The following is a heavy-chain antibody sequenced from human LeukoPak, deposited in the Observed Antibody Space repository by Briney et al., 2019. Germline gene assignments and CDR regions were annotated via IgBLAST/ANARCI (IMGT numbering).Heavy chain of an antibody. CDR3: ARDSCSSPSCCTNWFDP. CDR2: IFYSGST. J-gene: IGHJ5*02. CDR1: GGSISSSSYY. V-gene: IGHV4-39*07. Sequence: SETLSLTCTVSGGSISSSSYYWGWIRQPPGKGLEWIGSIFYSGSTYYNPSLKSRVTISVDTSNNQFSLRLSSVTAADTAVYYCARDSCSSPSCCTNWFDPWGQGTLVTVSS. D-gene: IGHD2-2*01.